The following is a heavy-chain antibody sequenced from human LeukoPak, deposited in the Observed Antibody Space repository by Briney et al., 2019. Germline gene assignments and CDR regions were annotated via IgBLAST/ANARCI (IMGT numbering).Heavy chain of an antibody. CDR1: GDSISNGGFY. J-gene: IGHJ6*02. CDR3: ARDYGYSSTWGASYYGMDV. Sequence: SETLSLTCTVSGDSISNGGFYWTWIRQPPGKGLEWVGYIYHSENTYYNPSLDSRVTISVDRSKNQFSLQLSSVTAADTAVFYCARDYGYSSTWGASYYGMDVWGQGTTVTVSS. CDR2: IYHSENT. D-gene: IGHD6-13*01. V-gene: IGHV4-30-2*01.